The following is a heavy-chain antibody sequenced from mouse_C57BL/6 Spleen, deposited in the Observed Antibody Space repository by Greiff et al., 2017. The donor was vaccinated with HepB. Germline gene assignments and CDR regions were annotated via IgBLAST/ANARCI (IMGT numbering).Heavy chain of an antibody. CDR2: IYPGSGST. Sequence: VQLQQSGAELVKPGASVKMSCKASGYTFTSYWITWVKQRPGQGLEWIGDIYPGSGSTNYNEKFKSKATLTVDTSSRTAYMQRSSLTSEDSEVYYCAREELYFDVWGTGTTVTVSS. CDR1: GYTFTSYW. CDR3: AREELYFDV. J-gene: IGHJ1*03. V-gene: IGHV1-55*01.